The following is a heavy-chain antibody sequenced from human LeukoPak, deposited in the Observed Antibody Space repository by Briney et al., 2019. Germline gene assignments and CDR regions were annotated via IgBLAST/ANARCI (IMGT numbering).Heavy chain of an antibody. CDR3: ARESVYSGRYYAFDI. V-gene: IGHV4-59*01. CDR1: GGSISAYY. D-gene: IGHD1-26*01. CDR2: IYYSGST. J-gene: IGHJ3*02. Sequence: SETLSLTCTVSGGSISAYYWSWIRQPPGKGLEWIGYIYYSGSTNYNPSLKSRVTISVDMSKNQFSLKLSSVTAADTAVYYCARESVYSGRYYAFDIWGQGTMVTVSS.